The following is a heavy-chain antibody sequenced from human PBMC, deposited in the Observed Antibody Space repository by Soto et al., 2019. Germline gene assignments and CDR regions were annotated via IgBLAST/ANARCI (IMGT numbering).Heavy chain of an antibody. V-gene: IGHV3-23*01. J-gene: IGHJ6*02. CDR3: AKNWLTVYYCYGMDV. CDR1: GFTFSSYA. D-gene: IGHD3-22*01. Sequence: EVQLLESGGGLVQPGGSLRLSCAASGFTFSSYAMSWVRQAPGKGLEWVAAISGSGGSTYYADSVKGRFTISRDNSKNTLYLQMDSLRAEDTAVYYCAKNWLTVYYCYGMDVWGQGTTVTVSS. CDR2: ISGSGGST.